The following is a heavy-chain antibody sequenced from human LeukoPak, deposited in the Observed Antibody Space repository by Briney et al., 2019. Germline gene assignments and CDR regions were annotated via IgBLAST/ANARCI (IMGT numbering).Heavy chain of an antibody. CDR1: GGTFSSYA. Sequence: GASAKVSCKASGGTFSSYAISWVRQAPGQGLEWMGGIIPIFGTANYAQKFQGRVTITADESTSTAYMELSSLRSEDTAVYYCARDRSSGSYTYWGQGTLVTVSS. D-gene: IGHD6-19*01. J-gene: IGHJ4*02. CDR3: ARDRSSGSYTY. CDR2: IIPIFGTA. V-gene: IGHV1-69*13.